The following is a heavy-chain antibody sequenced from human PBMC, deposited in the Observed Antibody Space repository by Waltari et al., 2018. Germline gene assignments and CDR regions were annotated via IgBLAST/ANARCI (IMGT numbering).Heavy chain of an antibody. CDR2: NNLGAPP. CDR1: GVSLTDYY. D-gene: IGHD3-9*01. Sequence: QVQLQQWGAGLVRPSETLSLTCDVYGVSLTDYYWTGIRQSPGKGLEWIGENNLGAPPYFNPSLENLVTMLLDKSKSRVSLRLDSVTAADTAGYYCVTGPRDKWVGRYSGEFFHHWGPGTLVTVSS. CDR3: VTGPRDKWVGRYSGEFFHH. J-gene: IGHJ1*01. V-gene: IGHV4-34*02.